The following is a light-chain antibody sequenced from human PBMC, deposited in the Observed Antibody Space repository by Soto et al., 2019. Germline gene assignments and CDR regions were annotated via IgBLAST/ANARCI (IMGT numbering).Light chain of an antibody. CDR3: QQYGSSGT. CDR2: DAS. V-gene: IGKV3-20*01. CDR1: QSVSSY. Sequence: EIVMTQSPATLSVSLGERATLSCRASQSVSSYLAWYQQKPGQAPRLLIFDASNRATGIPARFSGSGSATDFTLTISRLEPEDFAVYYCQQYGSSGTFGQGTKVDIK. J-gene: IGKJ1*01.